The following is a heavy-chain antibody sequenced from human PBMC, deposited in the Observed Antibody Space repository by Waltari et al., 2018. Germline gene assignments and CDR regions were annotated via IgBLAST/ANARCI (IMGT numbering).Heavy chain of an antibody. V-gene: IGHV3-23*03. Sequence: EVQLLESGGGLVQPGGSLRLSCAASGFTFSSYAMSWVRQAPGKGLEWVSVIYSGGSTYYADSVKGRFTISRDNSKNTLYLQMNSLRAEDTAVYYCAKESGSSSLWGQGTLVTVSS. J-gene: IGHJ4*02. D-gene: IGHD6-6*01. CDR1: GFTFSSYA. CDR2: IYSGGST. CDR3: AKESGSSSL.